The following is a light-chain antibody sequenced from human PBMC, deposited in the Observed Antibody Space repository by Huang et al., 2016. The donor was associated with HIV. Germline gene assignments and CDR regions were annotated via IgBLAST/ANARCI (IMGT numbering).Light chain of an antibody. Sequence: IVMTQSPESLSVSLGERATINCKSSQSFLYKSDKRNYVAWYQEKPGQSPKVLIYCASTRQSGVPDRFRGSGSGRNFTLTIDSFQAEDVALYYCQQYFSTPTFGLGTKLEI. CDR1: QSFLYKSDKRNY. CDR3: QQYFSTPT. J-gene: IGKJ2*01. CDR2: CAS. V-gene: IGKV4-1*01.